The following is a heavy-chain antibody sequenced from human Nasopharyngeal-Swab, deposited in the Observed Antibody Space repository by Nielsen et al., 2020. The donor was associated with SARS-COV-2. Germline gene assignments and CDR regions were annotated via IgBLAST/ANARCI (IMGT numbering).Heavy chain of an antibody. CDR1: GFTFSSYG. J-gene: IGHJ4*02. CDR2: ISYDGSNK. D-gene: IGHD5-18*01. CDR3: ARDLSGYSFYFDY. V-gene: IGHV3-30*03. Sequence: GESLKISCAASGFTFSSYGMHWVRQAPGKGLEWVAVISYDGSNKYYADSVKGRFTISRDNSKNTLYLQMNSLRAEDTAVYYCARDLSGYSFYFDYWGQGTLVTVSS.